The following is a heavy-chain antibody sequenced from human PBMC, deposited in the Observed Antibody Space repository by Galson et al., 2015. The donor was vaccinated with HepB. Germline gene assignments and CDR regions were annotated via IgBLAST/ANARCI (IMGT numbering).Heavy chain of an antibody. J-gene: IGHJ6*02. CDR3: AREPYSSSWYYYYGMDV. D-gene: IGHD6-13*01. CDR2: MSYDGSKI. V-gene: IGHV3-30*04. CDR1: GFTFGDYA. Sequence: SLRLSCAASGFTFGDYAMHWVRQAPGKGLEWVAFMSYDGSKIYSADSVKGRFTISRDSSKSTLHLQMNSLRPEDTAVYYCAREPYSSSWYYYYGMDVWGQGTTVTVSS.